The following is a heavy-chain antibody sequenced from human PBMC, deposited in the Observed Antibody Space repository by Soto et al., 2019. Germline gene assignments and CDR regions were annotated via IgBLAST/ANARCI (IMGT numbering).Heavy chain of an antibody. CDR2: ISGSGGSA. D-gene: IGHD1-26*01. Sequence: PGGSLRLSCAASGFTFSDYYMSWIRQAPGKGLEWVSAISGSGGSAYYADSVKGRFTISRDNSKNTLSVQMNSLRAEDTALYYCVILALGKFDFWGQGTLVTVSS. J-gene: IGHJ4*02. CDR1: GFTFSDYY. CDR3: VILALGKFDF. V-gene: IGHV3-23*01.